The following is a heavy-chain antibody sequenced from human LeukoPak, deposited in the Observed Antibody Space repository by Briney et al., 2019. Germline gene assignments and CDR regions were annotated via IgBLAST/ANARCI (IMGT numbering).Heavy chain of an antibody. Sequence: PGGSLRLSCAASGFTFSSYAMSWVRQAPGKGLEWVSAISGSGGSTYYADSVKGRFTISRDNSKNTLYLQMNSLRAEDTAVNYCAKGAYYDSSGYIFDYWGQGTLVTVSS. V-gene: IGHV3-23*01. D-gene: IGHD3-22*01. J-gene: IGHJ4*02. CDR3: AKGAYYDSSGYIFDY. CDR2: ISGSGGST. CDR1: GFTFSSYA.